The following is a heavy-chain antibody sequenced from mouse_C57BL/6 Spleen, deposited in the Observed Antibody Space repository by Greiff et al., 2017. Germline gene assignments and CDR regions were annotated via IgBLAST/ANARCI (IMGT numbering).Heavy chain of an antibody. Sequence: QVQLQQSGPELVKPGASVKISCKASGYAFSSSWMNWVKQRPGKGLEWIGRIYPGDGDTNYNGKFKGKATLTADKSSSTAYMQLSSLTSEDSAVYFCARWGYYCSSYGFDYWGQGTTLTVSS. CDR3: ARWGYYCSSYGFDY. V-gene: IGHV1-82*01. CDR2: IYPGDGDT. CDR1: GYAFSSSW. J-gene: IGHJ2*01. D-gene: IGHD1-1*01.